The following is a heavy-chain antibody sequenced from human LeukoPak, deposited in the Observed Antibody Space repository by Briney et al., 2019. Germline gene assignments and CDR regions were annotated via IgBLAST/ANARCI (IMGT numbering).Heavy chain of an antibody. D-gene: IGHD3-22*01. CDR3: ARGVGSGYTDY. CDR1: GGSIGSYY. Sequence: SETLSLTCTVSGGSIGSYYWSWVRQPPGKGLEWIGYIYYSGNTNYNPSLKSRVTISVDNSKSQVSLKLRSVTAADTAVYYCARGVGSGYTDYWGQGALVTVSS. CDR2: IYYSGNT. V-gene: IGHV4-59*01. J-gene: IGHJ4*02.